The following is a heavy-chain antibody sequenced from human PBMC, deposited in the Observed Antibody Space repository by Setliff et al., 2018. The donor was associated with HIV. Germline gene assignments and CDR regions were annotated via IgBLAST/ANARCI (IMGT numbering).Heavy chain of an antibody. J-gene: IGHJ5*02. CDR1: GGSFSGYY. V-gene: IGHV4-34*01. Sequence: PSETLSLTCAVYGGSFSGYYWGWIRQPPGKGLEWIGSIYYSGSTYYNPSLKSRVTISVDTSKNQLSLKLNSVTAADTAVCSCARVWPDGSGYSWFDPWGQGTLVTVSS. D-gene: IGHD3-22*01. CDR3: ARVWPDGSGYSWFDP. CDR2: IYYSGST.